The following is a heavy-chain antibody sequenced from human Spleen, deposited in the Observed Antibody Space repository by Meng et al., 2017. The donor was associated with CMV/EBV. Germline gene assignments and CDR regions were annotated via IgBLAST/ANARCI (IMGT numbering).Heavy chain of an antibody. D-gene: IGHD6-13*01. CDR2: ISSSGYTM. J-gene: IGHJ4*02. CDR3: ASGIAVADYACGY. CDR1: GFTFSDYY. V-gene: IGHV3-11*04. Sequence: GESLKISCAASGFTFSDYYMSWIRQAPGKGLERVSYISSSGYTMYYSDSVRGRFTISRDNAKNSLYLQMNSLRAEDTAVYYCASGIAVADYACGYWGQGTLVTVSS.